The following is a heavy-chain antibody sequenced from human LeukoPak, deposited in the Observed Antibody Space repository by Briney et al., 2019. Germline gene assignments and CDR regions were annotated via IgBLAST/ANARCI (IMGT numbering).Heavy chain of an antibody. V-gene: IGHV4-59*08. CDR1: GGSISSYY. D-gene: IGHD6-19*01. J-gene: IGHJ4*02. CDR2: IYYSGST. Sequence: SSETLSLTCTVSGGSISSYYWSWIRQPPGKGLEWIGYIYYSGSTNYNPSLKSRVTISVDTSKNQFSLKLSSVTAADTAVYYCARLPAPTGYGSGWSPEVFDYWGQGTLVTVSS. CDR3: ARLPAPTGYGSGWSPEVFDY.